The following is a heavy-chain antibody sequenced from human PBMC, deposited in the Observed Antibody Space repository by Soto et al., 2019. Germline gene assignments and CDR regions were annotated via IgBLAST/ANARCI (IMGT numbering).Heavy chain of an antibody. CDR3: ARDHFEWVLGYCTNGVCKPYYYYYMDV. D-gene: IGHD2-8*01. J-gene: IGHJ6*03. CDR2: IKQDGSEK. V-gene: IGHV3-7*01. Sequence: GGSLRLSCAASGFTFSSYWMSWVRQAPGKGLEWVANIKQDGSEKYYVDSVKGRFTISRDNAKNSLYLQMNSLRAEDTAVYYCARDHFEWVLGYCTNGVCKPYYYYYMDVWGKGTTVTVSS. CDR1: GFTFSSYW.